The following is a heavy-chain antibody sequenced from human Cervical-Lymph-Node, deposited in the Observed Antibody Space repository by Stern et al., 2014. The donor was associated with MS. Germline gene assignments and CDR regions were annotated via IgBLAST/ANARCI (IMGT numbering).Heavy chain of an antibody. CDR2: IWFSGNNY. CDR1: GFTFSGYD. CDR3: ARDLLRYHNAMDV. D-gene: IGHD3-16*01. V-gene: IGHV3-33*01. J-gene: IGHJ6*02. Sequence: QMQLVESGGAVVQPGRSLRLSCAASGFTFSGYDMNWVRQSPGKGLEWVAVIWFSGNNYYYADSVKGRFRISRDNSKNTLYLQMNSLRVEDTAVYYCARDLLRYHNAMDVWGQGTTVTVSS.